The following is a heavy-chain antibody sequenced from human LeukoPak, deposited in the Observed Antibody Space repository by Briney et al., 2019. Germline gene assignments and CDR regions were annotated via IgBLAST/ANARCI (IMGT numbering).Heavy chain of an antibody. CDR3: ARADIYVPYSSSWYWYYGMDV. CDR2: INTNTGNP. D-gene: IGHD6-13*01. V-gene: IGHV7-4-1*02. J-gene: IGHJ6*02. Sequence: ASVKVSCKASGYTLTSYAMNWVRQAPGQGLEWMGWINTNTGNPTYAQGFTGRFVFSLDTSVSTAYLQISSLKAEDTAVYYCARADIYVPYSSSWYWYYGMDVWGQGTTVTVSS. CDR1: GYTLTSYA.